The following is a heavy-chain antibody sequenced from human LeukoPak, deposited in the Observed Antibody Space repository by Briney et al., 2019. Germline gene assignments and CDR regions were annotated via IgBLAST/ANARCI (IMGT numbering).Heavy chain of an antibody. J-gene: IGHJ4*02. CDR2: VYASGST. V-gene: IGHV4-4*07. Sequence: PSETLSLTCTVSGASITTHYRSWIRQAPGKGLEWIGRVYASGSTNYNPSLKSRVTMSVDKSKNQFSLKLISVTAADTAVYFCVRRLHIWGQGTLVTVSS. CDR1: GASITTHY. CDR3: VRRLHI.